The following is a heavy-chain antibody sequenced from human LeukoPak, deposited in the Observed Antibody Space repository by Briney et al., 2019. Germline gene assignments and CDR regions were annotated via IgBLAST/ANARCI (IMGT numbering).Heavy chain of an antibody. CDR2: INPSGGST. CDR3: ARAGTTGTTRPPDY. J-gene: IGHJ4*02. V-gene: IGHV1-46*01. D-gene: IGHD1-1*01. CDR1: GYTFISYY. Sequence: ASVKVSCKASGYTFISYYMNWVRQAPGQGLEWMGTINPSGGSTSYAQKFQGRVTMTRDTSISTAYMDLSRLRSDDTAVYYCARAGTTGTTRPPDYWGQGTLVTVSS.